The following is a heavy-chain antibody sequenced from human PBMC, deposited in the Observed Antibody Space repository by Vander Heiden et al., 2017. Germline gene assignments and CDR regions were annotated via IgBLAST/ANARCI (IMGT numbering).Heavy chain of an antibody. V-gene: IGHV3-9*01. CDR2: ISWNSGSI. J-gene: IGHJ6*02. CDR1: GFTFDDYA. CDR3: VKDKVQGRWVGAYGMDV. Sequence: EVQLVESGGGLVQPGRSLRLSCAASGFTFDDYAMHWVRHAPGKGLEWVSGISWNSGSIGYADSVKGRVTISRDNAKNSLCLQMNSLRPEDTALYYCVKDKVQGRWVGAYGMDVWGQGTTVTVSS. D-gene: IGHD3-10*01.